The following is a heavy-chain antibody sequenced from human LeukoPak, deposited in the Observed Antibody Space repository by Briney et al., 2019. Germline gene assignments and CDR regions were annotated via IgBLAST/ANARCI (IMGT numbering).Heavy chain of an antibody. CDR2: IKHDGSDK. D-gene: IGHD2-2*01. CDR3: ATICSTSCYGYYMDV. J-gene: IGHJ6*03. V-gene: IGHV3-7*01. CDR1: GFMFSSYW. Sequence: GGSLRLSCAASGFMFSSYWMSWVRQAPGKGLEWVANIKHDGSDKYYVDSVTGRFTISRDNAKNSLSLQMDSLRVEDTAVYYCATICSTSCYGYYMDVWGKGTTVTVSS.